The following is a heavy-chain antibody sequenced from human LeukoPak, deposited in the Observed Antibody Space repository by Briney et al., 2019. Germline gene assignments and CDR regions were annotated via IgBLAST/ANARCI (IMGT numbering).Heavy chain of an antibody. J-gene: IGHJ4*02. Sequence: GGSLRLSCAASGFTFNNYAMSWFRQTPGKGLEWVSAISGSGDRTYYADSVKGRFTISRDNAKNSLYLQMNSLRAEDTAVYYCARDRYGDTTSDYWGQGTLVTVS. CDR1: GFTFNNYA. CDR2: ISGSGDRT. V-gene: IGHV3-23*01. D-gene: IGHD4-17*01. CDR3: ARDRYGDTTSDY.